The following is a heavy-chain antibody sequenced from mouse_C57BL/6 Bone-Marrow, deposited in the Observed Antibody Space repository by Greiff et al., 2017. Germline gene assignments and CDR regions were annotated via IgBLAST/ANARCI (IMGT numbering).Heavy chain of an antibody. CDR3: AREIYDYGSSYGGWYFDV. CDR1: GYTFTSYW. V-gene: IGHV1-7*01. J-gene: IGHJ1*03. D-gene: IGHD1-1*01. Sequence: QVQLQQSGAELAKPGASVKLSCKASGYTFTSYWMHWVKQRPGQGLEWIGYINPSSGYTKYNQKFKDKATLTADKSSSTAYMQLSSLTYEDSAVYYCAREIYDYGSSYGGWYFDVWGTGTAVTVTS. CDR2: INPSSGYT.